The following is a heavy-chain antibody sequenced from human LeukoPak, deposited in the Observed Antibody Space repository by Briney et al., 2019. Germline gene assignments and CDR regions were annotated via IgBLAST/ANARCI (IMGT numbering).Heavy chain of an antibody. CDR3: ARGQEYYYDSSAFSKFDC. CDR2: IWYDGSNK. CDR1: GFTFNNYG. J-gene: IGHJ4*02. D-gene: IGHD3-22*01. Sequence: PGRSLRLSCAAAGFTFNNYGMHWVRQAPSKGLEWVAAIWYDGSNKYYADSVKGRFTISRDNSKNTLYLQMNSLRAEDTALYYCARGQEYYYDSSAFSKFDCWGQGTLVSVRS. V-gene: IGHV3-33*01.